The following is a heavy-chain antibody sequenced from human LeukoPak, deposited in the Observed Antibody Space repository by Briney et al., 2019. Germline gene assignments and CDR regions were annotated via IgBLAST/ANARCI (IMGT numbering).Heavy chain of an antibody. CDR3: AGSSGPALLGGYYYYGMDV. J-gene: IGHJ6*02. CDR2: ISSSSSYI. V-gene: IGHV3-21*01. Sequence: GGSLRLSCAASGFTFSSYSMNWDRQAPGKGLEWVSSISSSSSYIYYADSVKGRFTISRDNAKNSLYLQMNSLRAEDTAVYYCAGSSGPALLGGYYYYGMDVWGQGTTVTVSS. CDR1: GFTFSSYS. D-gene: IGHD2-2*01.